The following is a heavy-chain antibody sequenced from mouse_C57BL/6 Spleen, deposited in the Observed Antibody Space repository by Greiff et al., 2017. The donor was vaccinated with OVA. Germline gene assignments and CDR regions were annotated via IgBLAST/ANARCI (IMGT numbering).Heavy chain of an antibody. V-gene: IGHV1-52*01. CDR3: ARVGGNLYYYAMDY. CDR1: GYTFTSYW. CDR2: IDPSDSET. J-gene: IGHJ4*01. D-gene: IGHD2-1*01. Sequence: QVQLKQPGAELVRPGSSVKLSCKASGYTFTSYWMHWVKQRPIQGLEWIGNIDPSDSETHYNQKFKDKATLTVDKSSSTAYMQLSSLTSEDSAVYYCARVGGNLYYYAMDYWGQGTSVTVSS.